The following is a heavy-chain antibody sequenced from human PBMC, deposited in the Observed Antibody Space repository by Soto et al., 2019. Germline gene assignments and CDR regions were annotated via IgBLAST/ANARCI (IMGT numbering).Heavy chain of an antibody. CDR2: IYYSGST. CDR1: GGSISSGDYY. V-gene: IGHV4-30-4*02. J-gene: IGHJ3*02. D-gene: IGHD2-21*01. Sequence: SETLSLTCTVSGGSISSGDYYWSWIRQPPGKGLEWIGYIYYSGSTYYNPSLKSRVTISVDTSISTAYMELSSLRSEDAAVYYCARGQRNSEVFDIWGKGTMVTVSS. CDR3: ARGQRNSEVFDI.